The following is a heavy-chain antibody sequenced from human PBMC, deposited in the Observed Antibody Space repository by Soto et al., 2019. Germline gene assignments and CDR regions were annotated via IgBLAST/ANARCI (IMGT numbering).Heavy chain of an antibody. J-gene: IGHJ4*02. V-gene: IGHV1-69*13. Sequence: SVKVSCKASGGTFSSYAISWVRQAPGQGLEWMGGIIPIFGTANYAQKFQGRVTITADESTSTAYMELSSLRSEDTAVYYCARGPYCSGGSCYSDYFDYWGQGTLVTV. CDR1: GGTFSSYA. CDR2: IIPIFGTA. D-gene: IGHD2-15*01. CDR3: ARGPYCSGGSCYSDYFDY.